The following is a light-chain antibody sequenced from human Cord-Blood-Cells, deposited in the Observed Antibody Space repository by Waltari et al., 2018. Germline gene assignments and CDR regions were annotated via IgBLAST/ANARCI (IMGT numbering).Light chain of an antibody. J-gene: IGKJ2*01. V-gene: IGKV3-11*01. CDR1: QSVSSY. CDR3: QQRSNWT. Sequence: EIVLTQSPATLSLSPGERATLSCRASQSVSSYLAWYQQKPGQAPRVLIYDASNRATGIPARFSGSGSGTDFTLTISSLEPEDFAVYYCQQRSNWTFGQGTKLEIK. CDR2: DAS.